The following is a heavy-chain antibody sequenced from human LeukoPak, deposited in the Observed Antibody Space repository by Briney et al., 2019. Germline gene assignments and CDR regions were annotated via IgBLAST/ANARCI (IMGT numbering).Heavy chain of an antibody. J-gene: IGHJ4*02. CDR1: GGSFSGYY. D-gene: IGHD4-23*01. CDR2: FCCSGST. CDR3: AKAVAAVSLDS. V-gene: IGHV4-59*01. Sequence: PSETLSLTCAVYGGSFSGYYWSWIRQAPGKGLEWIGYFCCSGSTNYNPSLKSRVTISVDTSKNQFSLKVTSVTAADTAVYYCAKAVAAVSLDSWGQGTLVTVSS.